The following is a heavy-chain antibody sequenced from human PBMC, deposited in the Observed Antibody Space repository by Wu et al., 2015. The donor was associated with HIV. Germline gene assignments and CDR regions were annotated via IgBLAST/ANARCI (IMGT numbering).Heavy chain of an antibody. CDR2: INPNSGGT. J-gene: IGHJ3*02. D-gene: IGHD2-15*01. V-gene: IGHV1-2*02. CDR1: GYTFTDYY. CDR3: ARDELFRVDDAFDM. Sequence: QVQLVQSGAEVKKPGASVKVSCQASGYTFTDYYIHWVRQAPGQGLEWMGWINPNSGGTNYAPNFQGRVTMTRDTSISTAYIELGGLTSDDTAVYYCARDELFRVDDAFDMWGQGTMVTVSS.